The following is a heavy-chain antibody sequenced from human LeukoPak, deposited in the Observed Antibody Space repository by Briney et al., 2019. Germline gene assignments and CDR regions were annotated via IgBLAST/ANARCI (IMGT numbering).Heavy chain of an antibody. J-gene: IGHJ3*02. D-gene: IGHD2-2*01. CDR1: GGSISSYY. Sequence: SSETLSLTCTVSGGSISSYYWSWIRQPAGKGLEWIGRIYTSGSTNYNPSLKSRVTMSVDTSKNQFSLKLSSVTAADTAVHYCARDRPDIVVVPAAFRSVDDAFDIWGQGTMVTVSS. V-gene: IGHV4-4*07. CDR2: IYTSGST. CDR3: ARDRPDIVVVPAAFRSVDDAFDI.